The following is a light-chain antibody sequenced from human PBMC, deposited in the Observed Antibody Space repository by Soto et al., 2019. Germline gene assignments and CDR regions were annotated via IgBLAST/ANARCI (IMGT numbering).Light chain of an antibody. Sequence: QSALTQPASVSGSPGQSITISCVGTSSDVGAYTYVSWYQQHPGKAPKLLIYEVRNRPSGISNRFSGSKSGNTASLTISGLQAEDEADYYCSSYTRTSTRVFGGGTKLTVL. V-gene: IGLV2-14*01. CDR3: SSYTRTSTRV. CDR1: SSDVGAYTY. CDR2: EVR. J-gene: IGLJ3*02.